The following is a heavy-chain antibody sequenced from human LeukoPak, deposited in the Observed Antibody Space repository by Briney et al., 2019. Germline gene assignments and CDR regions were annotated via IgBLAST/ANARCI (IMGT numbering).Heavy chain of an antibody. CDR3: AGYSSYYYGMDV. Sequence: PSETLSLTCAVYGGSFSGYYWGWIRQPPGKGLEWIGEINHSGSTNYNPSLKSRVTISGDTSKNQFSLKLSSVTAADAAVYYCAGYSSYYYGMDVWGQGTTVTVSS. CDR1: GGSFSGYY. D-gene: IGHD6-6*01. CDR2: INHSGST. J-gene: IGHJ6*02. V-gene: IGHV4-34*01.